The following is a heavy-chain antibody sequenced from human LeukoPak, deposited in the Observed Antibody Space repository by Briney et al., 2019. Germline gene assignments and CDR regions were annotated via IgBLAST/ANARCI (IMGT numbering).Heavy chain of an antibody. CDR3: ARSARGGWLFDY. V-gene: IGHV1-18*01. CDR2: ISAYNGNT. J-gene: IGHJ4*02. Sequence: ASVKVSCKASGYTFTSYGIIWVRQAPGQGLEWMGWISAYNGNTNYAQKLQGRVTMTTDTSTSTAYMELRSLRSDDTAVYYCARSARGGWLFDYWGQGTLVTVSS. D-gene: IGHD6-19*01. CDR1: GYTFTSYG.